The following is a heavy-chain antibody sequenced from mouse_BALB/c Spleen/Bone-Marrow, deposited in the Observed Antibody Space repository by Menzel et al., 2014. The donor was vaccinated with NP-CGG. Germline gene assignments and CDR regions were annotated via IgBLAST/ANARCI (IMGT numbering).Heavy chain of an antibody. CDR1: GFTLTDYY. D-gene: IGHD2-1*01. CDR3: ARDRECNYSYWYFDV. V-gene: IGHV7-3*02. J-gene: IGHJ1*01. CDR2: IRNKATGYTT. Sequence: EVMLVESGGGLVQPGGSMRHSCATSGFTLTDYYISCVRPPPGKALEWLSFIRNKATGYTTEYSASMKGRLTISRDNSQRIIYRQMNTLRPEDSATYYCARDRECNYSYWYFDVWCAGSTVTGSS.